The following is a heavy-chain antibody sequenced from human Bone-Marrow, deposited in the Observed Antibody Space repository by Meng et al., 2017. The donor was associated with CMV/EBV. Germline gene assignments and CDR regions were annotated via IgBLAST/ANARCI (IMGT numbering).Heavy chain of an antibody. CDR2: INHSGST. Sequence: SETLSLTCAVYGGSFSGYYWSWIRQPPGKGLEWIGEINHSGSTNYNPSLKSRVTISVDTSKNQFSLKLSSVTAADTAVYYCARGRWYYDYVWGSYRHSLRLPTLFDYWVQGTLVTVSS. D-gene: IGHD3-16*02. J-gene: IGHJ4*02. CDR3: ARGRWYYDYVWGSYRHSLRLPTLFDY. CDR1: GGSFSGYY. V-gene: IGHV4-34*01.